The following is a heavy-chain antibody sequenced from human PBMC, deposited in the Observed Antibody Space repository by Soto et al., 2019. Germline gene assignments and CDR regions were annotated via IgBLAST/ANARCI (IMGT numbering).Heavy chain of an antibody. D-gene: IGHD6-13*01. CDR2: IVVGSGDT. CDR1: GFTFTRSA. CDR3: AATIIAAVGTGHHYRLAV. Sequence: SVKVSCKASGFTFTRSAVQWVRQARGQRLEWIGWIVVGSGDTNFAQKFQERVTITRDMSTSIAYIELSSLRSEDTAVYYCAATIIAAVGTGHHYRLAVWGQGTTVTVSS. V-gene: IGHV1-58*01. J-gene: IGHJ6*02.